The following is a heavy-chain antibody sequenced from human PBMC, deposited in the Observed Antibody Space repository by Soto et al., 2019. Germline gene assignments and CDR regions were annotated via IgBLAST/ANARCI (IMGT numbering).Heavy chain of an antibody. D-gene: IGHD6-19*01. CDR3: AKGRYNSGWSDYLDY. CDR2: ISDSGGST. J-gene: IGHJ4*02. V-gene: IGHV3-23*01. CDR1: EFTFTNNA. Sequence: EVQLLESGGGLVQPGGSLRLSCAASEFTFTNNAMSWVRQAPGKGLEWVSGISDSGGSTYYADSVKGRFTISRDNSKNRLYLQMNSVRDEDTAIYYCAKGRYNSGWSDYLDYWCQGTLVTV.